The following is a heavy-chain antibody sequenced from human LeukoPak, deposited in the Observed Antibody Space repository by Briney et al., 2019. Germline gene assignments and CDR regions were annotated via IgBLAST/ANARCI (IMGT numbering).Heavy chain of an antibody. Sequence: SETLSLTCTVSGGSISSNSYYWGWIRQPPGKGLEWIGSIYYSGSTYYNPSLKSRVTISVDTSKNQFSLKLSSVTAADTAVYYCARLLWFGELIFLDYWGQGTLVTVSS. V-gene: IGHV4-39*07. CDR1: GGSISSNSYY. CDR2: IYYSGST. CDR3: ARLLWFGELIFLDY. D-gene: IGHD3-10*01. J-gene: IGHJ4*02.